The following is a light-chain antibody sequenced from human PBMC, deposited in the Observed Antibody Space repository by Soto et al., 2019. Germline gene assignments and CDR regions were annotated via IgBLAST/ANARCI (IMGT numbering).Light chain of an antibody. Sequence: QSALTQPPSASGTPGQRVTISCSGSSSNIGSNTVNWYQQLPGSAPRLLMYSNNQRPSGVPDRFSGSKSGTSAPLAISGLQSEDEADYYCSTWDDSLNGVVFGGGTKLTVL. CDR1: SSNIGSNT. J-gene: IGLJ2*01. CDR2: SNN. V-gene: IGLV1-44*01. CDR3: STWDDSLNGVV.